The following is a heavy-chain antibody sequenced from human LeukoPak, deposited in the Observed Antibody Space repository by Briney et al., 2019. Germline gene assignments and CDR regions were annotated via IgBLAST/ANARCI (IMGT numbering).Heavy chain of an antibody. CDR2: IRYDGSNK. V-gene: IGHV3-30*02. J-gene: IGHJ4*02. CDR1: GFTFSDYY. D-gene: IGHD2-2*01. Sequence: PGGSLRLSCAASGFTFSDYYMSWIRQAPGKGLEWVAFIRYDGSNKYYADSVKGRFTIPRDNSKNTLYLQMNSLRAEDTAVYYCAKGPFPRYCSSTSCEYYFDYWGQGTLVTVSS. CDR3: AKGPFPRYCSSTSCEYYFDY.